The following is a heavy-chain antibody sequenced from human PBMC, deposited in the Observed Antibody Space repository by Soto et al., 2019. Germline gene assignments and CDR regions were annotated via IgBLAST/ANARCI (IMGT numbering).Heavy chain of an antibody. V-gene: IGHV3-23*01. CDR3: AKDSSRYCSSTSCYSYYYYGMDV. J-gene: IGHJ6*02. CDR2: ISGSGGST. D-gene: IGHD2-2*02. Sequence: GGSLRLSCAASGFTFSSYAMSWVRQAPGKGLEWVSAISGSGGSTYYADSVKGRFTISRDNSKNTLYLQMNSLRAEDTAVYYCAKDSSRYCSSTSCYSYYYYGMDVWGQGTTVTVSS. CDR1: GFTFSSYA.